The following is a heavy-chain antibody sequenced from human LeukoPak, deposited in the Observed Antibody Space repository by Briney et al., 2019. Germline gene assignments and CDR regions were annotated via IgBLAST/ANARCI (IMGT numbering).Heavy chain of an antibody. Sequence: PGGSLRLSCAASGFTFSSYSMNWVRQAPGKGLEWVSSISSSSSYIYYADSVKGRFTISRDNAKNSLYLQMNSLRAEDTAVYYCARSGYSSAWYSEGIGYWGQGTLVTVSS. D-gene: IGHD6-19*01. CDR1: GFTFSSYS. CDR3: ARSGYSSAWYSEGIGY. J-gene: IGHJ4*02. CDR2: ISSSSSYI. V-gene: IGHV3-21*01.